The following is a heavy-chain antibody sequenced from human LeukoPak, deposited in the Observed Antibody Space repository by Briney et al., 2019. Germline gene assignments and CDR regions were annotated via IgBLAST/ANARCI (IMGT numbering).Heavy chain of an antibody. CDR3: ARGHGIAVAGISDWFDP. CDR1: GGSFCGYY. Sequence: SETLSLTCAVYGGSFCGYYWSWIRQPPGKGLEWIGEINNSERTNYNPSLKSRVTISVDTSKNQFSLKLSSVTAADTAVYYCARGHGIAVAGISDWFDPWGQGTLVTVSS. V-gene: IGHV4-34*01. J-gene: IGHJ5*02. D-gene: IGHD6-19*01. CDR2: INNSERT.